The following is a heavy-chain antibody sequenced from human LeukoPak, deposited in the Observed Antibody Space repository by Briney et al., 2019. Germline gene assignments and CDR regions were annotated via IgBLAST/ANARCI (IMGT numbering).Heavy chain of an antibody. CDR3: ASLIFCGGDCL. Sequence: GSLRLSCAASGFTFSSYGMSWVRQPPDKGLEWIGEINHSGSTNYNPSLKSRVTISVDTSKNQFSLKLSSVTAADTAVYYCASLIFCGGDCLWGQGTLVTVSS. V-gene: IGHV4-34*01. CDR2: INHSGST. CDR1: GFTFSSYG. J-gene: IGHJ4*02. D-gene: IGHD2-21*02.